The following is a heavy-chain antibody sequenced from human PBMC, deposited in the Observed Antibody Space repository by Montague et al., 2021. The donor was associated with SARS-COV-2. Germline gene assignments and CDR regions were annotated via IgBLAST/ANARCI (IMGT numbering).Heavy chain of an antibody. CDR1: GGSFSGYY. J-gene: IGHJ6*02. D-gene: IGHD2-2*01. CDR2: INHSGST. V-gene: IGHV4-34*01. Sequence: SETLSLTCAVYGGSFSGYYWSWIRQPPGKGLEWIGEINHSGSTNYNPSLKGRVTISVDTSKNQFSLKLGSVTAADTAVYYCTREGYQVLWSDYYYYGMDVWGQGTTVTVSS. CDR3: TREGYQVLWSDYYYYGMDV.